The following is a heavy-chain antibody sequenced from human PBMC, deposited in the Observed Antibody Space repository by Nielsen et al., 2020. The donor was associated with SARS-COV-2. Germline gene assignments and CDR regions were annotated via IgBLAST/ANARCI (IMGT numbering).Heavy chain of an antibody. D-gene: IGHD3-10*01. CDR3: ARDVTMVRGWFDP. CDR1: GGSISSYY. V-gene: IGHV4-59*01. Sequence: SETLSLTCTVSGGSISSYYWSWIRQPPGKGLEWIGYIYYSGSTNYNPSLKSRVTISVDTSKNQFSLKLSSVTAADTAVYYCARDVTMVRGWFDPWGQRTLVTVSS. CDR2: IYYSGST. J-gene: IGHJ5*02.